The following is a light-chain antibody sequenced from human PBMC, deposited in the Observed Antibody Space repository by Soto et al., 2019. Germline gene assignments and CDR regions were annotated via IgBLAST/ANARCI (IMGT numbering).Light chain of an antibody. J-gene: IGKJ1*01. CDR2: GAS. CDR1: QSVSSY. V-gene: IGKV3-20*01. CDR3: QQYGSSGT. Sequence: EIVLTQSRTTLSLSPGERATLSYRASQSVSSYLAWYQQKPGQAPRLLIYGASSRATGIPDRFSGSGSVTDFTVAISRLEPEDFAVYYCQQYGSSGTFGQGTKAAIK.